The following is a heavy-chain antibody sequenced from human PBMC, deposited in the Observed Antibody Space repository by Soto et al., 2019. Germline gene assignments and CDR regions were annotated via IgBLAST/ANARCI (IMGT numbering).Heavy chain of an antibody. Sequence: SETLSLTCAVYGGSFSGYYWTWIRQPPGTGLEWIGYIYYSGSTNYNPSLKSRVTISVDTSKNQFSLKLSSVTAADTAVYYCASLIVGATTFGYYFDYWGQGTLVTVSS. V-gene: IGHV4-59*01. CDR1: GGSFSGYY. CDR2: IYYSGST. CDR3: ASLIVGATTFGYYFDY. J-gene: IGHJ4*02. D-gene: IGHD1-26*01.